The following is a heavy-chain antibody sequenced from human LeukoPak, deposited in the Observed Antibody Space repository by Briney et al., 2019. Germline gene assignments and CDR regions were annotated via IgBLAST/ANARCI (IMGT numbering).Heavy chain of an antibody. J-gene: IGHJ6*03. CDR3: AKAYYDILTGPTYMDV. Sequence: ASVKVSCKASGYTFTGCYMHWVRQAPGQGLEWMGRINPNSGGTNYAQKFQGRVTMTRDTSISTAYMELSRLRSDDTAVYYCAKAYYDILTGPTYMDVWGKGTTVTVSS. CDR1: GYTFTGCY. V-gene: IGHV1-2*06. CDR2: INPNSGGT. D-gene: IGHD3-9*01.